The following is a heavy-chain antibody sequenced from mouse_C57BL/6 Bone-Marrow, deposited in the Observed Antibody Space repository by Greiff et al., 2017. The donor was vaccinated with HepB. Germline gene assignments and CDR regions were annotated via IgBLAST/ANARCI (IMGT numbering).Heavy chain of an antibody. Sequence: EVKLMESGAELVRPGASVKLSCTASGFNIKDDYMHWVKQRPEQGLEWIGWIDPENGDTEYASKFQGKATITADTSSNTAYLQLSSLTSEDTAVYYCTLYYYGSSRVWGTGTTVTVSS. J-gene: IGHJ1*03. V-gene: IGHV14-4*01. CDR1: GFNIKDDY. D-gene: IGHD1-1*01. CDR2: IDPENGDT. CDR3: TLYYYGSSRV.